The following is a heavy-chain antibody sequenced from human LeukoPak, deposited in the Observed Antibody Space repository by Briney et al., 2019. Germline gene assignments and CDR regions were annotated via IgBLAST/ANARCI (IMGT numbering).Heavy chain of an antibody. D-gene: IGHD6-6*01. CDR2: IQTSGST. CDR1: GASVSSNY. CDR3: ARENVATIAARSLDY. V-gene: IGHV4-4*07. J-gene: IGHJ4*01. Sequence: ASETLSLTRTVSGASVSSNYWSWIRQPAGKGLEWIGRIQTSGSTNYNPSLKSRVTMLVDTSRNHFSLNLSSVTAADTAVYYCARENVATIAARSLDYWGQGTLVTVSS.